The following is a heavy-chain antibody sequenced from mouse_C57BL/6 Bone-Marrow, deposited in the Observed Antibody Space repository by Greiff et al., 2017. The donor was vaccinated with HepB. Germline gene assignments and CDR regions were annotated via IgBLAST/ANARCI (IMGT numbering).Heavy chain of an antibody. V-gene: IGHV1-55*01. CDR1: GYTFTSYW. D-gene: IGHD1-1*01. J-gene: IGHJ4*01. CDR3: ARDYYGRRQRYAMDY. Sequence: QVQLQQSGAELVKPGASVKMSCKASGYTFTSYWITWVKQRPGQGLEWIGDIYPGSGSTNYNEKFKSKATLTVDTSSSTAYMQLSSLTSEDSAVYYCARDYYGRRQRYAMDYWGQGTSVTVSS. CDR2: IYPGSGST.